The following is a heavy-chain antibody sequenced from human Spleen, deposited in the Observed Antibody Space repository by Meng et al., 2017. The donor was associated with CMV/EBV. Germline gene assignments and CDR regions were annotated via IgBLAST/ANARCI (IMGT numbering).Heavy chain of an antibody. D-gene: IGHD3-10*01. V-gene: IGHV3-74*01. Sequence: GESLKISCAASGFTLRSSWMHWVRQAPGKGLMWVSRIKSDGSVTSYADSVKGRFTISRDDAKNTLYLQMISLRAEDTAVYYCGSLVPHWGQGTLVTVSS. CDR3: GSLVPH. CDR2: IKSDGSVT. CDR1: GFTLRSSW. J-gene: IGHJ4*02.